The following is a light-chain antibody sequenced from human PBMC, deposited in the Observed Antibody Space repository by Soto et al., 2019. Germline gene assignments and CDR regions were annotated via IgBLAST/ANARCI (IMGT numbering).Light chain of an antibody. CDR3: SSYTSRSTVI. Sequence: QSALTQPASVSGSPGQSITISCTGTNSDVGGYIYVSWYQQHPGKAPKLMIYEVSNRPSGVSNRFSGSKSGNTASLTISGLQAEDEADYYCSSYTSRSTVIFGGGTKVTVL. CDR2: EVS. CDR1: NSDVGGYIY. J-gene: IGLJ2*01. V-gene: IGLV2-14*01.